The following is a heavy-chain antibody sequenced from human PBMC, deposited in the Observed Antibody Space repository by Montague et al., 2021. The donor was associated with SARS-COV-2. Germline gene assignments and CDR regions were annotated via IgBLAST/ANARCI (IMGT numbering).Heavy chain of an antibody. J-gene: IGHJ2*01. D-gene: IGHD2-15*01. Sequence: TLSLTCTVSGGSISSGGYYWSWIRQHPGKGLEWIGYIYYSGSTYYNPSLKSRVTISVDTSKNQFSLKLSSVTAADTAVYYCARVLGGYCSGGSCYRGWYFDLWGRGTPVTVPS. CDR1: GGSISSGGYY. CDR3: ARVLGGYCSGGSCYRGWYFDL. V-gene: IGHV4-31*03. CDR2: IYYSGST.